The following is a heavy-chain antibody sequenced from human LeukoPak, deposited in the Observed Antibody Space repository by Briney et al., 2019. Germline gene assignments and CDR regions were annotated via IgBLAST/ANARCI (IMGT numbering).Heavy chain of an antibody. Sequence: GASVKVSCKASGGTFSSYAISWVRQTPGQGLEWMGGIIPIFGTANYAQKFQGRVTITADESTSTAYMELSSLRSEDTAVYYCARARGRYGDYGFRHAFDIWGQGTMVTVSS. CDR1: GGTFSSYA. CDR2: IIPIFGTA. CDR3: ARARGRYGDYGFRHAFDI. V-gene: IGHV1-69*13. D-gene: IGHD4-17*01. J-gene: IGHJ3*02.